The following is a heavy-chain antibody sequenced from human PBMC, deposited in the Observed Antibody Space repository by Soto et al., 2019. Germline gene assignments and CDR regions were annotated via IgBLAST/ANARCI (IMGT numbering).Heavy chain of an antibody. D-gene: IGHD1-26*01. J-gene: IGHJ6*02. CDR2: IIDSGGST. CDR1: GFTFLSGP. Sequence: PGGSLRLSCAASGFTFLSGPIVLVRQAPGKGLEWVSDIIDSGGSTYYADAVKGRFTISRDNSKSTLYLQMNSLRAEDTAVYYCGKGRSYYYYYGVDVWGQGTTVTVPS. CDR3: GKGRSYYYYYGVDV. V-gene: IGHV3-23*01.